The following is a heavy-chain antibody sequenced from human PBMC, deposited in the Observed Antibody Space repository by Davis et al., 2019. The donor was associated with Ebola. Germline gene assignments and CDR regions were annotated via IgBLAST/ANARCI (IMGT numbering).Heavy chain of an antibody. J-gene: IGHJ4*02. CDR2: INNSGDS. V-gene: IGHV4-59*08. Sequence: SETLSLTCTVSGDSINYYYWSWIRQPPGKGLEWIGYINNSGDSNHNPSLRSRVTISVNTSKNHFSLNLTSVTAAETAVYYCARWRKRKTGIPGFDYWGQGTLLTVSS. CDR3: ARWRKRKTGIPGFDY. CDR1: GDSINYYY. D-gene: IGHD3-10*01.